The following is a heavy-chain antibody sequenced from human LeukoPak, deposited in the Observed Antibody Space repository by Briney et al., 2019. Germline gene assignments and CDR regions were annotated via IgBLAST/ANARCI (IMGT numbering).Heavy chain of an antibody. Sequence: GGSLRLSCAASGFTFSSYAMSWVRQAPGKGLEWFSAISGSGGSTYYADSVKGRFTISRDNSKNTLYLQMNSLRAEDTAVYYCAKKSYPYCSGGSCYSGVTRGYYFDYWGQGTLVTVSS. CDR2: ISGSGGST. V-gene: IGHV3-23*01. D-gene: IGHD2-15*01. J-gene: IGHJ4*02. CDR3: AKKSYPYCSGGSCYSGVTRGYYFDY. CDR1: GFTFSSYA.